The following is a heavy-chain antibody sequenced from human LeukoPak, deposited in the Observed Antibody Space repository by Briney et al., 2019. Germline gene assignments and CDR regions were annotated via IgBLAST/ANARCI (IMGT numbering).Heavy chain of an antibody. Sequence: PGGSLRLSCAASGFSFSNNPMHWVRQAPGRGLEWVAVSSSDGNNEYYASSVKGRFTISRDNSKNTLYLQMDSLRPEDTAVYYCARGSATTLYYYYYMDVWGKGTTVTVSS. D-gene: IGHD1-26*01. CDR1: GFSFSNNP. J-gene: IGHJ6*03. V-gene: IGHV3-30*01. CDR3: ARGSATTLYYYYYMDV. CDR2: SSSDGNNE.